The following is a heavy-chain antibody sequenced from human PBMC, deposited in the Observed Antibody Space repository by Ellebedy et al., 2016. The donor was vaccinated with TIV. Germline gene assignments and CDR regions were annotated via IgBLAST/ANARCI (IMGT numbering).Heavy chain of an antibody. Sequence: GGSLRLSCVGSGFTFSSYWMAWVRQAPGKGLEWVANINEDGTKKHYVDSVRGRFTISRDYAGNSVYLQMKGLGDEDTAVYYCARAIYGASNLWGRGTLVIVSS. CDR1: GFTFSSYW. V-gene: IGHV3-7*01. CDR2: INEDGTKK. CDR3: ARAIYGASNL. J-gene: IGHJ2*01. D-gene: IGHD4-17*01.